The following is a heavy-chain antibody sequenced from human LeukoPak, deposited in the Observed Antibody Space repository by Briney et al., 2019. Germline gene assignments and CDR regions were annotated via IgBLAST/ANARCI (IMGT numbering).Heavy chain of an antibody. CDR2: ISSSGSTI. Sequence: GGSLRLSCAASGFTFSSYEMNWVRQAPGKGLEWVSYISSSGSTIYYADSVKGRFTISRDNAKNSLYLQMNSLRAEDTAVYYCATFGGQNYYYYYYMDVWGKGTTVTISS. J-gene: IGHJ6*03. CDR3: ATFGGQNYYYYYYMDV. D-gene: IGHD3-10*01. CDR1: GFTFSSYE. V-gene: IGHV3-48*03.